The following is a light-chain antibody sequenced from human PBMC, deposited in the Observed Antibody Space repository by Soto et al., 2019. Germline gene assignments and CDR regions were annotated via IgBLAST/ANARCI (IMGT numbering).Light chain of an antibody. CDR2: TAS. CDR3: QQADSFPLT. J-gene: IGKJ4*01. Sequence: IQMTQSPSSVSASVGDRVTITCRASQGISSWLAWYQQKAGEAPSLLIYTASTLQSGVPSRFSASGSGTHFTLTISSLQPEDFATYYCQQADSFPLTVGGGTKVEIK. V-gene: IGKV1D-12*01. CDR1: QGISSW.